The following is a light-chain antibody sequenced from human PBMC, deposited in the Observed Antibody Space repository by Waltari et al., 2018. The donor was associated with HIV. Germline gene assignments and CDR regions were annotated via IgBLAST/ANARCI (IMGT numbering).Light chain of an antibody. CDR2: GAS. V-gene: IGKV3-20*01. CDR1: QSVSSAY. Sequence: EIVLTQSPGTLSLSPGDRATLSCRASQSVSSAYLAWYQQKPGQAPRLLIYGASNRATGIPDRFSGSGSGTDFTLTISRLEPEDFAVYYCQQYGSSPFTFGAGTKLDIK. J-gene: IGKJ3*01. CDR3: QQYGSSPFT.